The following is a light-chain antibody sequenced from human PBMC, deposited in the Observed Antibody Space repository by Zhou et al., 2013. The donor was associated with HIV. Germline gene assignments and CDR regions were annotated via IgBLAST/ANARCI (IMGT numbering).Light chain of an antibody. CDR3: QKYNSAPWT. Sequence: DIQMTQSPSSLSASVGDRVTITCRASQDISNSLAWYQQKPGKVPKVLIYGASTLQPGVPSRFSGRRSGTDFTLTISSLQPDDVSTYYCQKYNSAPWTFGQGTKVGNQT. CDR1: QDISNS. J-gene: IGKJ1*01. CDR2: GAS. V-gene: IGKV1-27*01.